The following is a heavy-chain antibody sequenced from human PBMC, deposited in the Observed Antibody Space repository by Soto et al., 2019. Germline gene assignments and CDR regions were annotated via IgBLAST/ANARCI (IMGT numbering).Heavy chain of an antibody. CDR3: ARLVPTADYLLDF. J-gene: IGHJ4*02. CDR1: GGSISSGGYS. Sequence: SETLSLTCAVSGGSISSGGYSWSWIRQPPGKGLEWIGYFSHSGSTYYNPSLKSRVTISVDRSKNQFSLKLSSVTAADTAVYYCARLVPTADYLLDFWGQGTLVTVSS. V-gene: IGHV4-30-2*01. D-gene: IGHD1-1*01. CDR2: FSHSGST.